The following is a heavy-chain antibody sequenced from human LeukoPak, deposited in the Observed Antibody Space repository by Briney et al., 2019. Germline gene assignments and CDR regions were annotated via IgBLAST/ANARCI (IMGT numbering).Heavy chain of an antibody. V-gene: IGHV4-4*07. CDR2: IYTSGST. Sequence: SETLSLTCTVSGGSISSYYWSWIRQPAGKGLEWIGRIYTSGSTNYNPSLKSRVTRSVDTSKNQFSLKLSSVTAAATAVSSWAGGCMYGDYYYYYDMDVWGKGTTVTVSS. J-gene: IGHJ6*03. CDR1: GGSISSYY. D-gene: IGHD2-8*01. CDR3: AGGCMYGDYYYYYDMDV.